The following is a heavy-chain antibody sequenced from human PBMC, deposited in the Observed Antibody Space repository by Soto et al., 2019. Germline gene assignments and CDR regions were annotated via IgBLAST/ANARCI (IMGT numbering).Heavy chain of an antibody. D-gene: IGHD3-22*01. CDR3: ARPSVTYYYDSSGYEHAFDI. J-gene: IGHJ3*02. CDR2: ISYDGSNK. CDR1: GFTFSSYA. V-gene: IGHV3-30-3*01. Sequence: PGGSLRLSCAASGFTFSSYAMHWVRQAPGKGLEWVAVISYDGSNKYYADSVKGRITISRDNSKNTLYLQMNILRAEDTAVHYCARPSVTYYYDSSGYEHAFDICGRGTMVTVSS.